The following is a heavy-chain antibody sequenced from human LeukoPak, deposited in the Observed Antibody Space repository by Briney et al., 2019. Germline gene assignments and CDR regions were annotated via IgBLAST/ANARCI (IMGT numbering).Heavy chain of an antibody. Sequence: SETLSLTCTVSGGSISSYYWTWIRQPPGKGLEWIGYIHYSGNSRSHPSLNSRVTMSVDTSKSQFSLKLTSVTAADTAVYYCARGRRTAVVTDFDYWGQGILVTVSS. CDR1: GGSISSYY. J-gene: IGHJ4*02. CDR3: ARGRRTAVVTDFDY. V-gene: IGHV4-59*01. CDR2: IHYSGNS. D-gene: IGHD2-21*02.